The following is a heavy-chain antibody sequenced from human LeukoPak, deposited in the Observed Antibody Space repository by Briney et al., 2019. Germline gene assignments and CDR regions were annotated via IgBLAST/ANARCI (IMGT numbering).Heavy chain of an antibody. CDR3: AKDAPNYYDSSGYPDAFDI. D-gene: IGHD3-22*01. CDR1: GFTFSSYG. Sequence: GGSLRLSCAASGFTFSSYGMHWVRQAPGKGLEWVAVIWYDGSNKYYADSVKGRFTISRDNSKNTLYLQMNSLRAEDTAVYYCAKDAPNYYDSSGYPDAFDIWGQGTMVTVSS. CDR2: IWYDGSNK. J-gene: IGHJ3*02. V-gene: IGHV3-30*02.